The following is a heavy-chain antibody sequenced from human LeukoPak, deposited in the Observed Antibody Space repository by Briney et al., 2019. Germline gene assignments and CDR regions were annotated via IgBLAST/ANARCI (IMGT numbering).Heavy chain of an antibody. Sequence: GESLKISCKGSGYSFTSYWIGWVRQMPGKGLEWMGIIYPGDSDTRYSPSFQGQVTISADKSISTAYLQWSSLKASDTAMYYCARQDSITMVRGVTAAFDIWGQGTMVTVSS. CDR1: GYSFTSYW. V-gene: IGHV5-51*01. CDR3: ARQDSITMVRGVTAAFDI. D-gene: IGHD3-10*01. CDR2: IYPGDSDT. J-gene: IGHJ3*02.